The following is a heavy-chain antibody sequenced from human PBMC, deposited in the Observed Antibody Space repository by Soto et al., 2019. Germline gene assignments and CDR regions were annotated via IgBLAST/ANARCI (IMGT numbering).Heavy chain of an antibody. D-gene: IGHD5-12*01. CDR3: AADHRWGSGYDLARDAFDI. CDR2: IVVGSGNT. Sequence: ASVKVSCKASGFTFTSSAMQWVRQARGQRLEWIGWIVVGSGNTNYAQKFQERVTITRDMSTSTAYMELSSLRSEDTAVYYCAADHRWGSGYDLARDAFDIWGQGTMVTVSS. CDR1: GFTFTSSA. V-gene: IGHV1-58*02. J-gene: IGHJ3*02.